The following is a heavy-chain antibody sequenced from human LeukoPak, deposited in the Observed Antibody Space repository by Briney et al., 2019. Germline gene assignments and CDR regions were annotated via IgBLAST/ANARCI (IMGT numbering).Heavy chain of an antibody. CDR3: ARARLYGGKVYDFDY. CDR1: GGTFSSYA. CDR2: IIPILGIA. Sequence: GSSVKVSCKASGGTFSSYAISWVRQAPGQGLEWMGRIIPILGIANYAQKFQGRVTITADKSTSTAYMELSSLRSEDTAVYYCARARLYGGKVYDFDYWGQGTLVTVSS. D-gene: IGHD4-23*01. V-gene: IGHV1-69*04. J-gene: IGHJ4*02.